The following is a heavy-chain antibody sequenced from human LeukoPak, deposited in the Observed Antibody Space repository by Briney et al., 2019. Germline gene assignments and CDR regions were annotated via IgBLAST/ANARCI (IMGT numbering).Heavy chain of an antibody. CDR3: AKDLWGRYSNYGSREQSYFDY. V-gene: IGHV3-30*02. CDR1: GFTFSSYG. Sequence: GGSLRLSCAASGFTFSSYGMHWVRQAPGKGLEWVAFIRYDGSNKYYADSVKGRFTISRDNSKNTLYLQMNSLRAEDTAVYYCAKDLWGRYSNYGSREQSYFDYWGQGTLVTVSS. CDR2: IRYDGSNK. J-gene: IGHJ4*02. D-gene: IGHD4-11*01.